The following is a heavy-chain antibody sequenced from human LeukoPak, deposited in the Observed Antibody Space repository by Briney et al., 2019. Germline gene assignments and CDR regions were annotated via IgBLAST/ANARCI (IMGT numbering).Heavy chain of an antibody. J-gene: IGHJ4*02. D-gene: IGHD2-15*01. CDR1: GYTFTSYG. V-gene: IGHV1-18*01. Sequence: GASVKVSCKASGYTFTSYGISWVRQAPGQGLEWMGWISAYNGNTNYAQRLQGRVTMTTDTSTSTAYMELRSLRSDDTAVYYCARVPRSGGGSPTPKYFDYWGQGTLVTVSS. CDR3: ARVPRSGGGSPTPKYFDY. CDR2: ISAYNGNT.